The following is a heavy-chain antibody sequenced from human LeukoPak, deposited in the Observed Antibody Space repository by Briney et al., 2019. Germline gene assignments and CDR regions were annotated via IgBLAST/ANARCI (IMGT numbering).Heavy chain of an antibody. Sequence: PGGSLRLSCAASGFTFSSYSMIWVRKAPGKELEWVSYISSSSSTIYYADSVKGRFTISRDNSKSTLSLQMNSLRAEDTAIYYCATYRQVLLPFESWGQGTLVTVSS. CDR1: GFTFSSYS. CDR2: ISSSSSTI. J-gene: IGHJ4*02. CDR3: ATYRQVLLPFES. D-gene: IGHD2-8*02. V-gene: IGHV3-48*01.